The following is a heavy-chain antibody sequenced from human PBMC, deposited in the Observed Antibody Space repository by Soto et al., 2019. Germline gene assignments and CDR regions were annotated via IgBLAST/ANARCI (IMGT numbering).Heavy chain of an antibody. CDR1: GFTFSSYG. CDR2: IWYDGSNK. J-gene: IGHJ6*02. V-gene: IGHV3-33*01. CDR3: ARDPSYCSGGSCYEFRVLDYYYGMDV. D-gene: IGHD2-15*01. Sequence: PGGSLRLSCAASGFTFSSYGMHWVRQAPGKGLEWVAVIWYDGSNKYYADSVKGRFTISRDNSKNTLYLQMNSLRAEDTAVYYCARDPSYCSGGSCYEFRVLDYYYGMDVWGQGTTVTVSS.